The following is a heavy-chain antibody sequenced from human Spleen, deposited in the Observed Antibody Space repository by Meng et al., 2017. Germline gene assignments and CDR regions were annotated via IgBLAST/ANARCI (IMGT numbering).Heavy chain of an antibody. J-gene: IGHJ4*02. D-gene: IGHD3-22*01. CDR3: ARDTGGYYDSSGYYYFDY. CDR1: GFTVSSNY. CDR2: IYSGGST. V-gene: IGHV3-66*02. Sequence: GESLKISCAASGFTVSSNYMSWVRQAPGKGLEWVSLIYSGGSTYYADSVKGRFTISRDNSKNTLYLQMNSLRAEDTAVYYCARDTGGYYDSSGYYYFDYWGQGTLVTVSS.